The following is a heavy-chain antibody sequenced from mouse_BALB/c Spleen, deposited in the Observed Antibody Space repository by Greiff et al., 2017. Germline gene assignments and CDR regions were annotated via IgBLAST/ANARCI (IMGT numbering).Heavy chain of an antibody. J-gene: IGHJ3*01. CDR2: IYPGNVNT. CDR1: GYTFTSYY. CDR3: ARSSPLAY. Sequence: QVQLQQSGPELVKPGASVRISCKASGYTFTSYYIHWVKQRPGQGLEWIGWIYPGNVNTKYNEKFKGKATLTADKSSSTAYMQLSSLTSEDSAVYFCARSSPLAYWGQGTLVTVSA. V-gene: IGHV1S56*01. D-gene: IGHD6-1*01.